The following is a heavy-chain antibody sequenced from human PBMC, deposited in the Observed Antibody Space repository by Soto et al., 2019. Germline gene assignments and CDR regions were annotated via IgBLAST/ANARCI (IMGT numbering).Heavy chain of an antibody. V-gene: IGHV3-23*01. D-gene: IGHD3-22*01. J-gene: IGHJ6*02. Sequence: LRLSCATSGLVFSTYAMSWVRQAPGKGPEWVSGISASGGRAFYADSVKGRFTISRDNSKNMLFLDMNSLRSEDTAVYYCARRITIIRALFQTPGGLHVWGPGTTVTVYS. CDR3: ARRITIIRALFQTPGGLHV. CDR1: GLVFSTYA. CDR2: ISASGGRA.